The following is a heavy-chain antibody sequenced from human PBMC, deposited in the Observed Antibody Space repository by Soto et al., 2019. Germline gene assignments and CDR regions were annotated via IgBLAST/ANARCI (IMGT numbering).Heavy chain of an antibody. CDR2: ISGYSGNA. V-gene: IGHV1-18*04. Sequence: QVQVMKSGAEVKKPGDSVMVSCKTSGYIFSDYGINWVRQAPGQGLEWMGWISGYSGNANLAQKFQGRVTMTTDKSMRTAYMELRRLRSDDTAVYYCAKRTSGTTWGESDYWGQGTLVTVSS. D-gene: IGHD4-17*01. CDR1: GYIFSDYG. J-gene: IGHJ4*02. CDR3: AKRTSGTTWGESDY.